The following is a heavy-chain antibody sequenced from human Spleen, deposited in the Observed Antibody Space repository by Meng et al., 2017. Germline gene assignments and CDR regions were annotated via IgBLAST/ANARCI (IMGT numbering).Heavy chain of an antibody. D-gene: IGHD4-11*01. CDR1: GGSFIDYY. CDR2: INHSGST. Sequence: QVLLQEGGAGLLQTSETRSLTCVVSGGSFIDYYWSWIRQPPGKGLEWIGEINHSGSTNYNPSLESRATISVDTSQNNLSLKLSSVTAADSAVYYCARGPTTMAHDFDYWGQGTLVTVSS. V-gene: IGHV4-34*01. J-gene: IGHJ4*02. CDR3: ARGPTTMAHDFDY.